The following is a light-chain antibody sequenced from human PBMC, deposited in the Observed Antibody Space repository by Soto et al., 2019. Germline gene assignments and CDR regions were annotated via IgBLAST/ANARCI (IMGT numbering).Light chain of an antibody. J-gene: IGKJ1*01. V-gene: IGKV1-5*01. CDR3: QQYNDYWT. CDR2: DAS. Sequence: DIPLTQSPSTLSASVGDRVTITCQGINSVSGWWAWYQQKPGNAPKLLISDASILKSGVPSRFSGSGSGTEFTLTIISLQPDDFATYYWQQYNDYWTFGQGTKVDIK. CDR1: NSVSGW.